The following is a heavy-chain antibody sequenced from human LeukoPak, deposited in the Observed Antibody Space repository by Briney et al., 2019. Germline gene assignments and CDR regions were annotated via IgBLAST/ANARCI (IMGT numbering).Heavy chain of an antibody. Sequence: PGGSLRLSCAASGFTFSSYEMNWVRQAPGKGLEWVSYISSSGSTIYYADSVKGRFTISRDNAKNSLYLQMSSLRAGDTAVYYCARDFRRFDFWGQGTMVTVSS. CDR1: GFTFSSYE. J-gene: IGHJ3*01. V-gene: IGHV3-48*03. CDR3: ARDFRRFDF. CDR2: ISSSGSTI.